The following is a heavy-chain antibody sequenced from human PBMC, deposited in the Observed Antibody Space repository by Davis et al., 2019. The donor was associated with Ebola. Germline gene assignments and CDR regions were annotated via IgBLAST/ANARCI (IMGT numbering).Heavy chain of an antibody. CDR3: ARHCKAWEPVGMDV. CDR2: IYYSGST. Sequence: MPSETLSLTCTVSGGSISSSSYYWGWTRQPPGKGLEWIGSIYYSGSTYYNPSLKSRVTISVDTSKNQFSLKLSSVTAADTAVYYCARHCKAWEPVGMDVWGKGTTVTVSS. CDR1: GGSISSSSYY. J-gene: IGHJ6*04. V-gene: IGHV4-39*01. D-gene: IGHD1-26*01.